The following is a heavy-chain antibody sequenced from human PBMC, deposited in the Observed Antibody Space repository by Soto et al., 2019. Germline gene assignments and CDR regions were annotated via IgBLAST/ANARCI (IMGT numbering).Heavy chain of an antibody. V-gene: IGHV4-39*01. D-gene: IGHD3-3*01. Sequence: PSETLSLTCTVSGGSISSSSYYWGWIRQPPGKGLEWIGSIYYSGSTYYNPSLKSRVTISVDTSKNQFSLKLSSVTAADTAVYYCARTYYDFWSGYWRWFDLWGQGTLVTVSS. CDR2: IYYSGST. J-gene: IGHJ5*02. CDR1: GGSISSSSYY. CDR3: ARTYYDFWSGYWRWFDL.